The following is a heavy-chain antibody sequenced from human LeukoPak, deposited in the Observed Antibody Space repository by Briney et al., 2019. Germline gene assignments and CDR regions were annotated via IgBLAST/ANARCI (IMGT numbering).Heavy chain of an antibody. Sequence: PGGSLRLSCAASGFTFSSYGMHWVRQAPGKGLEWVAFIRYDGSNKYYADSVKGRFTISRDNSKNTLYLQMNSLRAKDTAVYYCAKVGYSYGPFDYWGQGTLVTVSS. V-gene: IGHV3-30*02. D-gene: IGHD5-18*01. CDR1: GFTFSSYG. CDR3: AKVGYSYGPFDY. J-gene: IGHJ4*02. CDR2: IRYDGSNK.